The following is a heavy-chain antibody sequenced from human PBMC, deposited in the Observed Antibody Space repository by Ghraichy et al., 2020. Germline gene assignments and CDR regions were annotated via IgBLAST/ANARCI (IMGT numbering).Heavy chain of an antibody. Sequence: SETLSLTYTVSGASIRSPDYFWGWVRQPAGKGLEWVGSAFYSGTDYYNPSLKSRVAVSVDTSKNQFSLKLTSVTAADSGLYFCTRHSSGTLQWYYRGVDVWGQGTTVIVSS. CDR2: AFYSGTD. CDR1: GASIRSPDYF. J-gene: IGHJ6*02. CDR3: TRHSSGTLQWYYRGVDV. D-gene: IGHD6-19*01. V-gene: IGHV4-39*01.